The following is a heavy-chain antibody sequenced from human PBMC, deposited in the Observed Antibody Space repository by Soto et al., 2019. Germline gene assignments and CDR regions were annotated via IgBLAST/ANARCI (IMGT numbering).Heavy chain of an antibody. J-gene: IGHJ6*02. V-gene: IGHV3-15*07. Sequence: GSLRLSCAASGFTFSNAWMNWVRQAPGKGLEWVGRIKSKTDGGTTDYAAPVKGRFTISRDDSKNTLYLQMNSLKTEDTAVYYCTTGASSLYYYGSGSRKGYGMDVWGQGTTVTVSS. D-gene: IGHD3-10*01. CDR1: GFTFSNAW. CDR2: IKSKTDGGTT. CDR3: TTGASSLYYYGSGSRKGYGMDV.